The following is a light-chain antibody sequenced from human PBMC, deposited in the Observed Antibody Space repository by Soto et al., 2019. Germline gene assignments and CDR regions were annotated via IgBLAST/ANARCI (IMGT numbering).Light chain of an antibody. CDR2: DVT. J-gene: IGLJ1*01. Sequence: QSSLPQPASVSGSPGQSITISCTGTSSDVGGYNYVSWYQQHPGKAPRFVIYDVTNRPSGVSNRFSGSKSGNTASLTISGLQAEDEADYYCSSYTPSNTRQVVFGTGTKVTVL. CDR1: SSDVGGYNY. CDR3: SSYTPSNTRQVV. V-gene: IGLV2-14*01.